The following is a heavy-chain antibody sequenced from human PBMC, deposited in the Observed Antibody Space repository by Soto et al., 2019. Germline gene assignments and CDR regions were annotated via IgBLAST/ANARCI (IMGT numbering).Heavy chain of an antibody. V-gene: IGHV3-33*01. J-gene: IGHJ6*02. D-gene: IGHD2-2*01. CDR3: ARDGPYRYCSSTSCYYYYYGMDV. CDR1: GFTFSSYG. Sequence: GGTLRLSCAASGFTFSSYGMHWVRQAPGKGLEWVAVIWYDGSNKYYADSVKGRFTISRDNSKNTLYLQMNSLRAEDTAVYYCARDGPYRYCSSTSCYYYYYGMDVWGQGTTVTVSS. CDR2: IWYDGSNK.